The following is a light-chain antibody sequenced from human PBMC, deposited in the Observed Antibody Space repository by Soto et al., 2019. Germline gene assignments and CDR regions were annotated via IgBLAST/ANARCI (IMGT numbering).Light chain of an antibody. V-gene: IGKV3D-20*02. Sequence: IVLTQSPAPLSVSPGERATLSCRARPRVTRNFAWYQHKSGQSPRLLIYDASSRATGISDRFTGSGSGTDFTLTISRLEPEDFAVYYCQQRADWPITPGQGTRLEI. CDR3: QQRADWPIT. J-gene: IGKJ5*01. CDR2: DAS. CDR1: PRVTRN.